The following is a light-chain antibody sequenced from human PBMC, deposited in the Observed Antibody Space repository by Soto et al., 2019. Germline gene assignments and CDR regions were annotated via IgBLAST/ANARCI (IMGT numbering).Light chain of an antibody. J-gene: IGKJ1*01. Sequence: DVVMTQSPLSLPVTLGQPASISCRSSQSLLYIDGNTYLSWFQQRPGQSPRRLIYKVSKRDSGVPDRFSGSGSGTDFTLKIGRVEAEDVGVYYCVQGTYWPPRTFGQGTKVEIK. CDR1: QSLLYIDGNTY. CDR3: VQGTYWPPRT. CDR2: KVS. V-gene: IGKV2-30*01.